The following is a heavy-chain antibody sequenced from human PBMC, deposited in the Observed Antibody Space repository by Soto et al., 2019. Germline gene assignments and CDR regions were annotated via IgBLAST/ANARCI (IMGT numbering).Heavy chain of an antibody. V-gene: IGHV3-30-3*01. CDR2: ISYDGSNK. CDR1: GFTFSSYA. D-gene: IGHD3-22*01. CDR3: ARDTGPYYYDSSGYTSWFDP. Sequence: GGSLRLSCSASGFTFSSYAMHWVRQAPGKGLEWVAVISYDGSNKYYADSVKGRFTISRDNSKNTLYLQMNSLRAEDTAVYYCARDTGPYYYDSSGYTSWFDPWGQGTLVTVS. J-gene: IGHJ5*02.